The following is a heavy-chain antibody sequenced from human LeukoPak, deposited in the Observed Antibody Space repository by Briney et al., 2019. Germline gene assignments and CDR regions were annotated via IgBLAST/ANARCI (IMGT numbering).Heavy chain of an antibody. J-gene: IGHJ4*02. Sequence: PGGSLRPSCAASGFTVSSNYMSWVRQAPGKGLEWVSVIYSGGSTYYADSVKGRFTISRDNSKNTLYLQMNSLRAEDTAVYYCAKLTYYYDSSGYYYFDYWGQGTLVTVSS. CDR2: IYSGGST. V-gene: IGHV3-66*01. CDR3: AKLTYYYDSSGYYYFDY. CDR1: GFTVSSNY. D-gene: IGHD3-22*01.